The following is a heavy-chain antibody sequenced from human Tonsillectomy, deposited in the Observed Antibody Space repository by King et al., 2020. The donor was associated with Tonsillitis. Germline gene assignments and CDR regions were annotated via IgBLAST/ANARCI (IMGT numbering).Heavy chain of an antibody. CDR1: GFTFSDYY. J-gene: IGHJ6*02. V-gene: IGHV3-11*06. CDR2: ISTSSSYT. D-gene: IGHD1-26*01. Sequence: VQLVESGGGLVKPGGSLRLSCAASGFTFSDYYMTWIRQAPGKGLEWVSSISTSSSYTNYADSVKGRFTIPRDNDKSSLNLQMNSLRAEDTAVYYCARERGGWELLSGMDVWGQGTTVTVSS. CDR3: ARERGGWELLSGMDV.